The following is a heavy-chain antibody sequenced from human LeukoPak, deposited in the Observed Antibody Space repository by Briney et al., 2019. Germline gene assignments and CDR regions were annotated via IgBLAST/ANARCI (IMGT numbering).Heavy chain of an antibody. D-gene: IGHD2-2*01. CDR1: GGSLDSYY. Sequence: SETLSLTCTVSGGSLDSYYWSWIRQPPGKGLEWIGYIYSTGSTEYHPSLKSRVTISLDTSKNQFSLKLTSVTAADTAVYYCARVYQSAEYYFDYWGQGNLVSVSS. V-gene: IGHV4-59*01. J-gene: IGHJ4*02. CDR3: ARVYQSAEYYFDY. CDR2: IYSTGST.